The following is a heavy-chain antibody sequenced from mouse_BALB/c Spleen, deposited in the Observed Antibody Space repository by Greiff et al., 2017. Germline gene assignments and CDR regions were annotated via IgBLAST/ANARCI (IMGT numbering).Heavy chain of an antibody. CDR1: GFTFSSYT. J-gene: IGHJ3*01. Sequence: EVKLVESGGGLVKPGGSLKLSCAASGFTFSSYTMSWVRQTPAKRLEWVATISSGGSYTYYPDSVKGRFTISRDNAKNTLYLQMSSLKSEDTAMYYCTRAENFAYWGQGTLVTVSA. CDR3: TRAENFAY. V-gene: IGHV5-6-4*01. CDR2: ISSGGSYT.